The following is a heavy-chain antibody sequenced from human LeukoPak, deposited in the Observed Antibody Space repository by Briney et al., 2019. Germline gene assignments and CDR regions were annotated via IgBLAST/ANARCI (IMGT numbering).Heavy chain of an antibody. D-gene: IGHD6-13*01. Sequence: PSETLSLTCTVSGGSISSYYWSWIRQPPGKGLEWIGYIYYSGSTNYNPSLKSRVTISVDTSKYQFSLKLSSVTAADTAVYYCARRYRQLEGYWFDPWGQGTLVTVSS. J-gene: IGHJ5*02. CDR1: GGSISSYY. CDR2: IYYSGST. CDR3: ARRYRQLEGYWFDP. V-gene: IGHV4-59*08.